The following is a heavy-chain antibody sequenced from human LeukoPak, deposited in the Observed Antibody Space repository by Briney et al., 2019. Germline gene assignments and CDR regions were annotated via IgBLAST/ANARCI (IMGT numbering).Heavy chain of an antibody. CDR2: IDWDDDK. Sequence: SGPTLVKPTQTLTLTCTFSGFSLSTPGMCVTWIRQPPGKPLEWLARIDWDDDKFYSPSLRTRLTISKDTPKNQVVLRMTNMDPVDTGTYYCARMTPDSPSFDYWGQGALITVSS. CDR3: ARMTPDSPSFDY. V-gene: IGHV2-70*17. J-gene: IGHJ4*02. CDR1: GFSLSTPGMC. D-gene: IGHD2-15*01.